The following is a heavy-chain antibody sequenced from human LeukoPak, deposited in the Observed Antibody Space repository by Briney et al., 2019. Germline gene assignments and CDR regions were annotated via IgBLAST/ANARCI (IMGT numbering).Heavy chain of an antibody. CDR3: TTDSRAEWGYYFDY. CDR1: GFTFSRYW. Sequence: PGESLRLSCAASGFTFSRYWIHWVRQAPGKGLEWVGRIKSKTDGGTTDYAAPVKGGFTISRDDSKNTLYLQMNSLKTEDTAVYYCTTDSRAEWGYYFDYWGQGTLVTVSS. CDR2: IKSKTDGGTT. V-gene: IGHV3-15*01. D-gene: IGHD3-16*01. J-gene: IGHJ4*02.